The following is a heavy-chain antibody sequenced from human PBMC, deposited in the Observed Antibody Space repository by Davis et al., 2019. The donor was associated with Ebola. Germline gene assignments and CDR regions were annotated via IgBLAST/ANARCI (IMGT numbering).Heavy chain of an antibody. V-gene: IGHV3-66*02. CDR3: AKDDYHSGSPFDY. J-gene: IGHJ4*02. CDR2: IHSGDST. CDR1: GFTVSNNY. Sequence: GGSLRLSCVVSGFTVSNNYVTWVRQAPGKGLEWVSVIHSGDSTYYADSVKGRFTISRDNSKNTLYLQMNSLRAEDTAVYYCAKDDYHSGSPFDYWGQGTLVTVSS. D-gene: IGHD1-26*01.